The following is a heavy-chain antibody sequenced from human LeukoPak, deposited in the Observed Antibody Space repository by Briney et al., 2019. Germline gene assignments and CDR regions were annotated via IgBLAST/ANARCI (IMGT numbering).Heavy chain of an antibody. CDR2: INQDGSVE. Sequence: GGSLRLSCAASGFTFDDYGMNWVRQAPGEGLEWVANINQDGSVEHYVDSVKGRFTISRDNAKNSLYLQMNTLRAEDTAVYYCARDCCASGSHDYWGQGALVTVSS. CDR3: ARDCCASGSHDY. CDR1: GFTFDDYG. V-gene: IGHV3-7*04. D-gene: IGHD3-10*01. J-gene: IGHJ4*02.